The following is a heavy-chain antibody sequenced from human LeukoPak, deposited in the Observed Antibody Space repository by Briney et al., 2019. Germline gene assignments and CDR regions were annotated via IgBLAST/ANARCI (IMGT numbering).Heavy chain of an antibody. J-gene: IGHJ4*02. V-gene: IGHV4-30-4*01. Sequence: PSETLSLTCTVSGGSISTGDYYWSWIRQPPGKGLEWTGYIYYSGSTYYNPSLKSRVTISVDTSKNQFSLKLSSVPAADTAVYYCARQPWLVSHFDYWGQGTLVTVSS. CDR1: GGSISTGDYY. D-gene: IGHD6-19*01. CDR2: IYYSGST. CDR3: ARQPWLVSHFDY.